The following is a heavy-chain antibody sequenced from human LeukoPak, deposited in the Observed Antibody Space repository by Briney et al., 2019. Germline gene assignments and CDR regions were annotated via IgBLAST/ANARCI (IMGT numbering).Heavy chain of an antibody. CDR3: ARDLRDGCSSTSCYGAGAFDI. J-gene: IGHJ3*02. D-gene: IGHD2-2*01. Sequence: SVKVSCKASGFTFTSSAVQWVRQARGQRLEWIGWIVVGSGNTNYAQKFQERVTITRDMSTSTAYMELSSLRSEDTAVYYCARDLRDGCSSTSCYGAGAFDIWGQGTMVTVSS. CDR2: IVVGSGNT. V-gene: IGHV1-58*01. CDR1: GFTFTSSA.